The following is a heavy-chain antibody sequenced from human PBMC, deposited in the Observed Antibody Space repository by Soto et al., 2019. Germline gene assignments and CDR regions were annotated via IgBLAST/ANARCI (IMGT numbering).Heavy chain of an antibody. CDR2: IKQDGSEK. D-gene: IGHD6-19*01. J-gene: IGHJ4*02. CDR3: ARDLRLDSSGWYVDY. V-gene: IGHV3-7*03. CDR1: GFTFSSYW. Sequence: PGGSLRLSCAASGFTFSSYWMSWVRQAPGKGLEWVANIKQDGSEKYYVDSVKGRFTISRDSAKNSLYLQMNSLRAEDTAVYYCARDLRLDSSGWYVDYWGQGTLVTVSS.